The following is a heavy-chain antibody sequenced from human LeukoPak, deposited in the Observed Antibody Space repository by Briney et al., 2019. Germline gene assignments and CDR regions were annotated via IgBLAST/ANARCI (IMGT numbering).Heavy chain of an antibody. D-gene: IGHD1-1*01. CDR1: GFTFSSYA. Sequence: GGSLRLSCAASGFTFSSYAMSWVRQAPGKGLEWVSAISGSDGSTFYADSVKGRFTISRDNAKRSLYLQMNNLRAEDTAVYYCATSGYNNIDYWGQGTVVAVSS. CDR2: ISGSDGST. V-gene: IGHV3-23*01. CDR3: ATSGYNNIDY. J-gene: IGHJ4*02.